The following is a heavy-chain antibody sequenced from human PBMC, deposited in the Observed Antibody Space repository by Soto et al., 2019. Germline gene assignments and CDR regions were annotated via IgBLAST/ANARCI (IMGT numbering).Heavy chain of an antibody. V-gene: IGHV6-1*01. D-gene: IGHD2-2*03. CDR3: ARDLISGYCSSTSCYPLDAFDI. Sequence: SPTLSLTCAISGDSVSINSAAWNWIMQSPSRGLEWLGSTYYRSKWYNDYAVSVKSRITINPDTSKNQFSLQLNSVTPEDTAVYYCARDLISGYCSSTSCYPLDAFDIWGQGTMVTVSS. J-gene: IGHJ3*02. CDR2: TYYRSKWYN. CDR1: GDSVSINSAA.